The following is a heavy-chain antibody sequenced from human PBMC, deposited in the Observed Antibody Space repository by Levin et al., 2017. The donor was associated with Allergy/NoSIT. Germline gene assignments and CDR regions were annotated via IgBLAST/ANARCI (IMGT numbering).Heavy chain of an antibody. J-gene: IGHJ4*02. V-gene: IGHV3-21*01. CDR2: ISSSSSYI. Sequence: ETLSLTCAASGFTFSDYSMSWVRQAPGKGLEWVFSISSSSSYIYSADSVEGRFTVSRDNAKNSLYLQMNSLRAEDTAVYYCARTDYFDYWGQGTLVTVSS. CDR1: GFTFSDYS. CDR3: ARTDYFDY.